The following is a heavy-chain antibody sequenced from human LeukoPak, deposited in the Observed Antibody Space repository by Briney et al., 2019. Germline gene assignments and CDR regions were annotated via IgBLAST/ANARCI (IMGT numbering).Heavy chain of an antibody. CDR3: AKDRNYEMGFQH. CDR1: VSTFSRDR. CDR2: IWYDGSKK. D-gene: IGHD4-11*01. Sequence: GGSLRLSCAASVSTFSRDRMHWVRQAPGKGLEWVALIWYDGSKKYCADSVKGRYTISRDNSKNTLYLQMNSLRAEDTAVYYCAKDRNYEMGFQHWGQGTLVTVSS. V-gene: IGHV3-33*06. J-gene: IGHJ1*01.